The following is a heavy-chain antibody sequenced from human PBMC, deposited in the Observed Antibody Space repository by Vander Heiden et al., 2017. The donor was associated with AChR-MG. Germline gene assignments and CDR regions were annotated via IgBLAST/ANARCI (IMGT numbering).Heavy chain of an antibody. CDR3: ASCSGGSCRDYYYYMDV. CDR2: IYHSGST. CDR1: GYSISSGYY. D-gene: IGHD2-15*01. J-gene: IGHJ6*03. Sequence: QVQLQESGPGLVKPSETLSLTCAVSGYSISSGYYWGWIRQPPGKGLEWIGSIYHSGSTYYNPSLKSRVTISVDTSKNQFSLKLSSVTAADTAVYYCASCSGGSCRDYYYYMDVWGKGTTVTVSS. V-gene: IGHV4-38-2*01.